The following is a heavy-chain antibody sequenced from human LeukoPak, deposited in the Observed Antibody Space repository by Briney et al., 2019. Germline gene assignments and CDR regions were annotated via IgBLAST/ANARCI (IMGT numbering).Heavy chain of an antibody. V-gene: IGHV3-7*03. J-gene: IGHJ6*04. CDR2: IKKDGSGI. CDR3: AGGNAMDV. CDR1: GFPFSNSW. Sequence: GGSLRLSCVVSGFPFSNSWMYWVRQVPGKGLEGVANIKKDGSGISYVDSVKGRFIISRDNTRNSLYLQMSSLTVEDTAVYFCAGGNAMDVWGKGTAVTVSS.